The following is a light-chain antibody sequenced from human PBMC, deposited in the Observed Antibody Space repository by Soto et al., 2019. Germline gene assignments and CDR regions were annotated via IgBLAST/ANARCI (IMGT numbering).Light chain of an antibody. CDR2: YDD. CDR3: AALDDSLNGWV. Sequence: QSVLTQPPSVSEAPRQRVTISCSGSSSNIGNNAVNWYQQLPGQAPKLLIYYDDLLPSGVSDRFSGAKSGTSASLAISGLQSEDEADYYCAALDDSLNGWVFGGGTKLTVL. V-gene: IGLV1-36*01. CDR1: SSNIGNNA. J-gene: IGLJ3*02.